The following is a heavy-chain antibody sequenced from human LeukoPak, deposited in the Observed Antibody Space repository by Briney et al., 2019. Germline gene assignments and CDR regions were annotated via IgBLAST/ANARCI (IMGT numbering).Heavy chain of an antibody. Sequence: GGSLRLSCAASGFTFSSYAMSWVRQAPGKGLEWVSSISSSSSYIYYADSVKGRFTISRDNAKNSLYPQMNGLRAEDTAVYYCARDPTKGWLRLQYPDYWGQGTLVTVSS. D-gene: IGHD5-12*01. CDR1: GFTFSSYA. CDR2: ISSSSSYI. V-gene: IGHV3-21*01. CDR3: ARDPTKGWLRLQYPDY. J-gene: IGHJ4*02.